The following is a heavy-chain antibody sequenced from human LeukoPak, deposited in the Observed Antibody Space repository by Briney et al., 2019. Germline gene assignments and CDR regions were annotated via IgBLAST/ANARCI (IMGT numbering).Heavy chain of an antibody. D-gene: IGHD2-8*01. V-gene: IGHV3-48*03. CDR3: ARLVMVGSASDI. CDR1: GFTFSSYE. Sequence: GGSLRLSRAASGFTFSSYEMNWVRQGPGKGLEWVSYISSRGSTIYYADSVKGRFTISRDNAKNSLYLQMNSLRAEDTAVYYCARLVMVGSASDIWGQGTMVTVSS. J-gene: IGHJ3*02. CDR2: ISSRGSTI.